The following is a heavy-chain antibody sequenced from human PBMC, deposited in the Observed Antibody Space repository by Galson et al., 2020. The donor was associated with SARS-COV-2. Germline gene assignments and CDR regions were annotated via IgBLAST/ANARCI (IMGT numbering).Heavy chain of an antibody. CDR1: GGSISSGGYY. J-gene: IGHJ4*02. CDR2: IYYSGST. CDR3: ARAARYDSSGYYSDY. V-gene: IGHV4-31*03. D-gene: IGHD3-22*01. Sequence: SETLSLTCTVSGGSISSGGYYWSWIRQHPGKGLEWIGYIYYSGSTYYNPSLKSRVTISVDTSKNQFSLKLSSVTAADTAVYYCARAARYDSSGYYSDYWGQGTLVTVSS.